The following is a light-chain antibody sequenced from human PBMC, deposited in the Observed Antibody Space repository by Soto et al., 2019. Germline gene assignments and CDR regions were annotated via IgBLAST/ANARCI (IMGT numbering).Light chain of an antibody. Sequence: QPVLTQSPSASASLGASVKLTCTLSSGHSSYAIAWHQQQPEKGPRYLMKLNSDGSHSKGDGIPDRFSGSSSGAERYLTLSSLQSEDEADYYCQTWGTGIRVVFGGGTKVTVL. CDR1: SGHSSYA. CDR2: LNSDGSH. CDR3: QTWGTGIRVV. J-gene: IGLJ2*01. V-gene: IGLV4-69*01.